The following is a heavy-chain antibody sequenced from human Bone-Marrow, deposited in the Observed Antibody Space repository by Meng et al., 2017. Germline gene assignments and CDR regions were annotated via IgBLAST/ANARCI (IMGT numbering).Heavy chain of an antibody. J-gene: IGHJ4*02. V-gene: IGHV4-4*02. CDR1: SCASSSPNW. CDR2: IHQDGYT. D-gene: IGHD6-13*01. CDR3: ARLGPPIAAGDPFDY. Sequence: QVELQESGPGLVKPSGTLSVTCACASCASSSPNWWGWVCQPPGKGLEGIGEIHQDGYTNYSPSLKSRVTISVDKSRNQFSLKLNSVTAADTAVYYCARLGPPIAAGDPFDYWGQGTLVTVSS.